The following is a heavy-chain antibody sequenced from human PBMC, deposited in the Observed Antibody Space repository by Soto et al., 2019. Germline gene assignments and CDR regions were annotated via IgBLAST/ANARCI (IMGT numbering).Heavy chain of an antibody. V-gene: IGHV3-23*01. J-gene: IGHJ4*02. CDR1: GFTFSSYA. Sequence: GGSLRLSCAASGFTFSSYAISWVRQAPGKGLEWVSTISASGGGTYYADSVKGRFTISRDNSKNTLYLQMNSLRAEDTAVYYCAKGGSSWSYFDYWGQGTLVTVSS. CDR3: AKGGSSWSYFDY. D-gene: IGHD6-13*01. CDR2: ISASGGGT.